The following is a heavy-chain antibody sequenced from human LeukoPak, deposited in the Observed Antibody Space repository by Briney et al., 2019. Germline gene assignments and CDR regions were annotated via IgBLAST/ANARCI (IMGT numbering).Heavy chain of an antibody. CDR2: IRSGGST. D-gene: IGHD3-10*01. V-gene: IGHV3-53*01. Sequence: PGGSLRLSCVASGFTVSSSYMTWVREAPGEGLEWVSVIRSGGSTVYADSVKGRFTISRDNSKNTLYLQLNSLRAEDTAVYYCAREGSGRTAYNDGLDVWGQGTMVTVSS. J-gene: IGHJ3*01. CDR3: AREGSGRTAYNDGLDV. CDR1: GFTVSSSY.